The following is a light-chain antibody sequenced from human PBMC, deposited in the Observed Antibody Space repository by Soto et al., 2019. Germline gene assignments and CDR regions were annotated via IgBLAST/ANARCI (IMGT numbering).Light chain of an antibody. Sequence: DIVMTQSPDSLAVSLGERATINCKSSQSILYSSNNKNYLAWYQQKPGQHPKLLIYWASTRESGVPDRFSGSGSGTDFTLTISSLQAEDAAVYYCLQYYTTPEAFGQGTKVEIK. CDR2: WAS. CDR3: LQYYTTPEA. V-gene: IGKV4-1*01. CDR1: QSILYSSNNKNY. J-gene: IGKJ1*01.